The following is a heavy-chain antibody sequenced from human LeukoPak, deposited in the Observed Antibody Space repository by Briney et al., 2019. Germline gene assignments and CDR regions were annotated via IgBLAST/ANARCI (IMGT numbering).Heavy chain of an antibody. CDR2: ISGSSGIT. D-gene: IGHD5-18*01. Sequence: PGGSLRLSCAASGFTFDTYAMNWVRQAPGKGLEWVSAISGSSGITYYADSVKGRFTISRDNSKNTLYLQMNSLRAEDTAVYYCAKWGDTALVTYYYYGMDVWGQGTTVTVSS. V-gene: IGHV3-23*01. CDR1: GFTFDTYA. J-gene: IGHJ6*02. CDR3: AKWGDTALVTYYYYGMDV.